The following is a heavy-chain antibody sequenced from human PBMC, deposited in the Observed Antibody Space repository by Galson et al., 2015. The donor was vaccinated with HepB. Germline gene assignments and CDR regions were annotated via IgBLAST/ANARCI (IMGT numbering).Heavy chain of an antibody. V-gene: IGHV1-58*01. Sequence: SVKVSCKASGFTSTSSAVQWVRQARGQRLEWIGWIVVGSGNTNYAQKFQERVTITRDMSTSAVYMEXSSXXPXDTAVYYXAAGQRYXSNWGQGTLVTVSS. CDR1: GFTSTSSA. CDR3: AAGQRYXSN. D-gene: IGHD6-13*01. J-gene: IGHJ4*02. CDR2: IVVGSGNT.